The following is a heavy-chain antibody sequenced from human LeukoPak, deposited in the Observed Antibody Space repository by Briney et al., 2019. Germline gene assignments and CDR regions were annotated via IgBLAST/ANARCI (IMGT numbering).Heavy chain of an antibody. CDR3: TRDYGAAAGY. CDR2: IYSNGYT. CDR1: GFTVSSYY. Sequence: GGSLRLSCAASGFTVSSYYMSWVRQAPGKGLEWVSVIYSNGYTEYADSVKGRFTISRDNSKNTLYFQMNSLRAEDTAVYYYTRDYGAAAGYWGQGTLATVSS. J-gene: IGHJ4*02. V-gene: IGHV3-53*01. D-gene: IGHD6-13*01.